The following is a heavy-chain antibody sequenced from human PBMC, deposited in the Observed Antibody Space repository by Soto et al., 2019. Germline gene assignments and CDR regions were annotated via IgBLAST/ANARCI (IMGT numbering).Heavy chain of an antibody. V-gene: IGHV1-58*02. CDR1: GFTFTSSA. Sequence: SVKVSCKASGFTFTSSAMQWVRQARGQRLEWIGWIVVGSGNTNYAQKFQERVTITRDMSTSTAYMELSSLRSEDTAVYYCAAAYTGGDSGIVRYWGQGTLVTVSS. J-gene: IGHJ4*02. CDR2: IVVGSGNT. CDR3: AAAYTGGDSGIVRY. D-gene: IGHD5-12*01.